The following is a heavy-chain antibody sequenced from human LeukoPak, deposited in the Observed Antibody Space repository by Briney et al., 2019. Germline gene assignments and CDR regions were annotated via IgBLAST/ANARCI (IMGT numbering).Heavy chain of an antibody. J-gene: IGHJ4*02. V-gene: IGHV3-23*01. D-gene: IGHD3-22*01. CDR1: GFTFSSYA. CDR2: ISGSGGST. Sequence: YPGGSLRLSCAASGFTFSSYAMSWVRQAPGKGLEWVSAISGSGGSTYYADSVKGRFTISRDNSKNTLYLQLNSLRAEDTAVYYCAKVLYYYDSSGYYYERPFDYWGQGTLVTVSS. CDR3: AKVLYYYDSSGYYYERPFDY.